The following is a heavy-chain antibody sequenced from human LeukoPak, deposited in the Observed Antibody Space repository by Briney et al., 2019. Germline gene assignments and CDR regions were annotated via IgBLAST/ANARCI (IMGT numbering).Heavy chain of an antibody. D-gene: IGHD4-17*01. Sequence: ASVKVPCKASGGTFSSYAISWVRQAPGQGLEWMGGIIPIFGTANYAQKFQGRVTITADESTSTAYMELSSLRSEDTAVYYCARGGDPLSPTVAFDIWGQGTMVAVSS. CDR1: GGTFSSYA. CDR2: IIPIFGTA. J-gene: IGHJ3*02. V-gene: IGHV1-69*13. CDR3: ARGGDPLSPTVAFDI.